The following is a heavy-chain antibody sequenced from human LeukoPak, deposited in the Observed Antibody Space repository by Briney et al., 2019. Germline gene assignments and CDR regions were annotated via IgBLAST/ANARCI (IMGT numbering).Heavy chain of an antibody. J-gene: IGHJ6*03. V-gene: IGHV3-11*04. CDR3: ARAVYYDSRLVVDYYHYYYMDV. D-gene: IGHD3-22*01. CDR2: ISSSGDSI. CDR1: GFTFSDYY. Sequence: GGSLRLSCAASGFTFSDYYMNWIRQVPGKGLEWVSYISSSGDSIYYADSVKGRFTISRDNAKNSLYLQMNSLRAEDTAVYYCARAVYYDSRLVVDYYHYYYMDVWGKGTTVTVSS.